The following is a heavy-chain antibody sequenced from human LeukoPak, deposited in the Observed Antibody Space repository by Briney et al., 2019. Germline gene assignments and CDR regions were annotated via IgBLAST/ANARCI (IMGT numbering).Heavy chain of an antibody. V-gene: IGHV1-46*01. D-gene: IGHD3-22*01. J-gene: IGHJ4*02. CDR2: INPSGGST. CDR1: GYTFTSYY. CDR3: ATISNLFYDSSGFSDVGY. Sequence: ASVKVSCKASGYTFTSYYMHWVRQAPGQGLEWMGIINPSGGSTSYAQKFQGRVTMTRDTSTSTVYMELSSLRSEDTAVYFCATISNLFYDSSGFSDVGYWGQGTLVTVSS.